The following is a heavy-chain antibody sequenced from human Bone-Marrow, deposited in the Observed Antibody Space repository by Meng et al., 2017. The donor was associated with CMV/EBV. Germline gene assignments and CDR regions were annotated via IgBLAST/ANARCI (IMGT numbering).Heavy chain of an antibody. J-gene: IGHJ6*02. V-gene: IGHV6-1*01. CDR2: TYYRSKWYN. D-gene: IGHD4-11*01. CDR3: AREILTTVTDEARYYYGMDV. CDR1: GFSVSSHSVA. Sequence: LRLSCAISGFSVSSHSVAWNWISQSPSRGLEWLGRTYYRSKWYNDYAVSVKSRIAINPDTSKNQFSLKLSSVTAADTAVYYCAREILTTVTDEARYYYGMDVWGQGTTVTVSS.